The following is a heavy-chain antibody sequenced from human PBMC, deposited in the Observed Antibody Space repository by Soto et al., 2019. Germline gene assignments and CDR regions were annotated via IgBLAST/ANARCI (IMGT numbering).Heavy chain of an antibody. CDR2: IYYSEST. J-gene: IGHJ6*02. Sequence: SETLSLTCTVSGDSMNSGGYYWSWIRQHPGKGLEWIGYIYYSESTYYNPSLKSRVTISIDTSKKQFSLKLSSVTAADTAVYYCARVSTSTYNYGMDVWGQGTTVTVSS. CDR3: ARVSTSTYNYGMDV. V-gene: IGHV4-31*03. CDR1: GDSMNSGGYY.